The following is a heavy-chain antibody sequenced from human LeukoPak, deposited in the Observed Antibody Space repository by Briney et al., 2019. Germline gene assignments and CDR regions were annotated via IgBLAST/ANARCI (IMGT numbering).Heavy chain of an antibody. V-gene: IGHV1-18*01. CDR2: VSAYGNT. CDR3: ARGIIGYYFDY. CDR1: GYTFTIYG. Sequence: ASVKVSCKTSGYTFTIYGISWVRHAPGQGLEWMGLVSAYGNTNYAQNLQGRVTMTTDTSTSTAYMELRSLRCDDTAVYYCARGIIGYYFDYWGQGTLVTVSS. J-gene: IGHJ4*02. D-gene: IGHD2-15*01.